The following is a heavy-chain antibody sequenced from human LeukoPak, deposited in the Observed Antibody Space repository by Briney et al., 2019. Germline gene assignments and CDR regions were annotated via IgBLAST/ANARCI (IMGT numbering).Heavy chain of an antibody. V-gene: IGHV4-4*02. CDR1: GGSISTTNW. D-gene: IGHD2/OR15-2a*01. J-gene: IGHJ4*02. CDR3: AREGGFYRPLDY. CDR2: VHLNGRT. Sequence: PSRTLSLTCDVSGGSISTTNWWTWVRQPPGGGLEWIWEVHLNGRTHYSPSLESRVTMSVDMSENHVSLQLTSVTAADTAVYYCAREGGFYRPLDYSGPGTLVIVSA.